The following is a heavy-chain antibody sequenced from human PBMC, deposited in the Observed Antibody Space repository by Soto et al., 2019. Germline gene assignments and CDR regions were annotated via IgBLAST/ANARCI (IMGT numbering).Heavy chain of an antibody. CDR1: GGTFSRYT. CDR2: IIPIAAIA. J-gene: IGHJ5*02. V-gene: IGHV1-69*02. D-gene: IGHD3-10*01. CDR3: ARGSTIVRGAPSWFDP. Sequence: QVQLVQSGAEVKKPGSSVKVSCKASGGTFSRYTIDWVRQAPGDGLEWMGRIIPIAAIANYTQKFQGRVTITVDKSSTTAYMELSSLRSDDTAVYYCARGSTIVRGAPSWFDPWGQGTLVTVSS.